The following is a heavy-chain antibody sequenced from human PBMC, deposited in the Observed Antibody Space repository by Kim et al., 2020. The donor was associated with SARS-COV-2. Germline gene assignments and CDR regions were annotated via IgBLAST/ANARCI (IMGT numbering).Heavy chain of an antibody. CDR2: IYRTGIT. CDR3: ARGSGAAGYPTPDEY. Sequence: SETLSLTCSVSGYSISEGYYWGWIRQPPGKGLEWIASIYRTGITFYPSLKSRVTISLDTSKNQFSLKLTSVTAADTAVFYCARGSGAAGYPTPDEYWGQGTLVTVSS. J-gene: IGHJ4*02. D-gene: IGHD6-13*01. V-gene: IGHV4-38-2*02. CDR1: GYSISEGYY.